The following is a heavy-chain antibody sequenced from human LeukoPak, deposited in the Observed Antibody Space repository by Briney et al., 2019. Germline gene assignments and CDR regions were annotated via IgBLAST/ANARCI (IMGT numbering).Heavy chain of an antibody. V-gene: IGHV1-58*02. CDR2: IVVGSGDT. CDR3: AADQPRYPDAFDI. J-gene: IGHJ3*02. D-gene: IGHD1-1*01. Sequence: GASVKVSCKASGFTSTTSTMQRVRQARGQRLEWIGWIVVGSGDTNYAEKFQERVTITRDMSTSTVYMELSSLRSDDTAVYYCAADQPRYPDAFDIWGQGTMVTVSS. CDR1: GFTSTTST.